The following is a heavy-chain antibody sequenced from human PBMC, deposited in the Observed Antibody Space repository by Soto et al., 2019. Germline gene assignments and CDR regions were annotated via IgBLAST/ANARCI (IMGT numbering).Heavy chain of an antibody. J-gene: IGHJ4*02. CDR1: GGSISSSSYY. D-gene: IGHD3-22*01. V-gene: IGHV4-39*01. Sequence: PSETLSLTCTVSGGSISSSSYYWGWIRQPPGKGLEWIGSIYYSGSTYYNPSLKSRVTISVDTSKNQFSLKLSSVTAADTAVYYCARLAFTRSRSYYYDSSGYYSSFDYWGQGTLVTVSS. CDR3: ARLAFTRSRSYYYDSSGYYSSFDY. CDR2: IYYSGST.